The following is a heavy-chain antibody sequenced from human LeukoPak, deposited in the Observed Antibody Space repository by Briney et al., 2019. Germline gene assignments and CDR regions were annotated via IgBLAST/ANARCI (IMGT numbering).Heavy chain of an antibody. V-gene: IGHV3-30*02. CDR2: IRYDGSNK. CDR3: AKDRRGYSYGYSFFDY. Sequence: SGGSLRLSCAASGFTFSSYGMHWVRQAPGKGLEWVAFIRYDGSNKYYADSVMGRFTISRDNSKNTLYLQMNSLRAEDTAVYYCAKDRRGYSYGYSFFDYWGQGTLVTVSS. J-gene: IGHJ4*02. CDR1: GFTFSSYG. D-gene: IGHD5-18*01.